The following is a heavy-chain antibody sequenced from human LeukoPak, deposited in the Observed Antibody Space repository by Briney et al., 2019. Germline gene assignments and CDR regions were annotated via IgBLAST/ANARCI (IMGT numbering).Heavy chain of an antibody. V-gene: IGHV4-39*07. CDR1: GGSISSSSYY. Sequence: PSETLSLTCTVSGGSISSSSYYWGWIRQPPGKGLEWIGSIYYSGSTYYNPSLKSRVTISVDTSKNQFSLKLSSVTAADTAVYYCAREEIGEFPIDYWGQGTLVTVSS. D-gene: IGHD3-10*01. CDR3: AREEIGEFPIDY. CDR2: IYYSGST. J-gene: IGHJ4*02.